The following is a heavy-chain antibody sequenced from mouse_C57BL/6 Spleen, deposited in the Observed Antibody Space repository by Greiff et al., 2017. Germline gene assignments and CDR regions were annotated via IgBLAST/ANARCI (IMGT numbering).Heavy chain of an antibody. CDR3: ERRGGIITTVFDY. J-gene: IGHJ2*01. D-gene: IGHD1-1*01. V-gene: IGHV1-80*01. Sequence: LVESGAELVKPGASVKISCKASGYAFSSYWMSWVKQRPGKGLEWIGQIYPGDGDTNYNGKFKGKATLTADKSSSTAYMHLSSLTSEDSAVYFCERRGGIITTVFDYWGQGTTLTVSS. CDR1: GYAFSSYW. CDR2: IYPGDGDT.